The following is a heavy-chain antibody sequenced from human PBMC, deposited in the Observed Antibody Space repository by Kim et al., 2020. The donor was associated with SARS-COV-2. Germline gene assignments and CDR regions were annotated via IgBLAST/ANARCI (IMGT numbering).Heavy chain of an antibody. V-gene: IGHV4-59*13. CDR2: IYYSGST. CDR3: ARDRIAVAGTRIFDY. J-gene: IGHJ4*02. CDR1: GGSISSYY. Sequence: SETLSLTCTVSGGSISSYYWSWIRQPPGKGLEWIGYIYYSGSTNYNPSLKSRVTISVDTSKNQFPLKLSSVTAADTAVYYCARDRIAVAGTRIFDYWGQGTLVTVSS. D-gene: IGHD6-19*01.